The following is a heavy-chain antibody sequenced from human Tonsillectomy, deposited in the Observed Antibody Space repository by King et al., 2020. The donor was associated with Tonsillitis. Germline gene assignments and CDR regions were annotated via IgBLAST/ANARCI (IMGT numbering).Heavy chain of an antibody. Sequence: VQLVESGGGLVQPGRSLRLSCAASGFTFDDSAMHWVRQVPGKGLEWVAGISWNSVSIYYADSVKGRFTISRDNAKNSVYLQINSLTTEDTALYYCAKSADKGYGYMSSFDPWGQGTLVTVSS. CDR2: ISWNSVSI. V-gene: IGHV3-9*01. CDR3: AKSADKGYGYMSSFDP. D-gene: IGHD5-24*01. J-gene: IGHJ5*02. CDR1: GFTFDDSA.